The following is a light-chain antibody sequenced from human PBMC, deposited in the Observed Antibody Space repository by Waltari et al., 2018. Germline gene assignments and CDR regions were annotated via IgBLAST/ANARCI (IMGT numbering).Light chain of an antibody. V-gene: IGLV2-18*02. Sequence: QSALTQPPSVSGSPGQSVTISCTGTSSDVGSYNRVSWYQQPPGTAPKLMIYEVTNRPAAVSDRFSGSKSGNTASLTISWLQSDDEADYYCSSYTIRSTWVFGGGTRVTVL. CDR3: SSYTIRSTWV. CDR2: EVT. J-gene: IGLJ2*01. CDR1: SSDVGSYNR.